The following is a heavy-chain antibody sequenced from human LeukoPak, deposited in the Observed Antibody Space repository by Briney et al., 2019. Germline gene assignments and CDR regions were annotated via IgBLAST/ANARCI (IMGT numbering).Heavy chain of an antibody. CDR1: GYTFTGYY. D-gene: IGHD3-10*01. CDR2: INPNSGST. Sequence: ASVKVSCKASGYTFTGYYMHWVRQAPGQGLEWMGWINPNSGSTNYAQKFQGRVTMTRDTSISTAYMELSRLRSDDTAVYYCARDLYYYGSGSYFSYYYMDVWGKGTTVTISS. V-gene: IGHV1-2*02. CDR3: ARDLYYYGSGSYFSYYYMDV. J-gene: IGHJ6*03.